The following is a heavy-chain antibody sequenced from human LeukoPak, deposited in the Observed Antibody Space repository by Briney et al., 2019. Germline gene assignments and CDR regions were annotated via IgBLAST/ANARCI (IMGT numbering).Heavy chain of an antibody. J-gene: IGHJ4*02. Sequence: MAGGSLRLSCAASGFTFSNAWMSWVRQAPGKGLEWVGRIKSKTDGGTTDYAAPVKGRFTMSRDDSKNTLYLQMNSLKTEDTAVYYCTSITPAGYLDYWGQGTLVTVSS. D-gene: IGHD6-13*01. CDR2: IKSKTDGGTT. CDR1: GFTFSNAW. V-gene: IGHV3-15*01. CDR3: TSITPAGYLDY.